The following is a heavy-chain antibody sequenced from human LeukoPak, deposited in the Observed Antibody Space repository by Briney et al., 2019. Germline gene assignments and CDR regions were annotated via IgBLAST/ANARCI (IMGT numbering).Heavy chain of an antibody. CDR3: ARYRIRTEYPPRIAARSVFDY. CDR2: INHSGST. D-gene: IGHD6-6*01. CDR1: GYSISSGYY. Sequence: PSETLSLTCTVSGYSISSGYYWSWIRQPPGKGLEWIGEINHSGSTNYNPSLKSRVTISVDTSKNQFSLKLSSVTAADTAVYYCARYRIRTEYPPRIAARSVFDYWGQGTLVTVSS. V-gene: IGHV4-38-2*02. J-gene: IGHJ4*02.